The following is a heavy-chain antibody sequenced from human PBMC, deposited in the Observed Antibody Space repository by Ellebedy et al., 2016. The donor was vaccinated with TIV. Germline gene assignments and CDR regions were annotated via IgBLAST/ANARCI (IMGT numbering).Heavy chain of an antibody. J-gene: IGHJ5*02. Sequence: AASVKVSCKVSGYTLTELSIHWVRQGPGRGLEWMGGLDPENTETVHAQKFQGRVAMTEDTSTDTAYMELSSLRSEDTAVYYCATWGQMEREAWFDLWGQGTLVTVSS. CDR2: LDPENTET. CDR1: GYTLTELS. CDR3: ATWGQMEREAWFDL. V-gene: IGHV1-24*01. D-gene: IGHD1-1*01.